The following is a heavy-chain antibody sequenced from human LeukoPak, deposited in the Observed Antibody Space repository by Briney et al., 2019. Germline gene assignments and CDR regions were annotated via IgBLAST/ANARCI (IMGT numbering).Heavy chain of an antibody. CDR1: GGSFSGYY. D-gene: IGHD3-3*01. J-gene: IGHJ4*02. CDR2: INHSGST. CDR3: ARVVAYDFWSGFIDY. V-gene: IGHV4-34*01. Sequence: SETLSLTCAVYGGSFSGYYWSWIRQPPGKGLEWIGEINHSGSTDYNPSLKSRVTISVDTSKNQFSLKLSSVTAADTAVYYCARVVAYDFWSGFIDYWGQGTLVTVSS.